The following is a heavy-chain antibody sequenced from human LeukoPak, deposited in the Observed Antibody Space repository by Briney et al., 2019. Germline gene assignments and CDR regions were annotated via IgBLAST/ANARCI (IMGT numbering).Heavy chain of an antibody. J-gene: IGHJ5*02. V-gene: IGHV3-30-3*01. D-gene: IGHD6-13*01. CDR1: GFTFSSYA. CDR2: ISYDGSNK. CDR3: AREHTIAATGTHWFDP. Sequence: GGSLRLSCAASGFTFSSYATHWVRQAPGKGLEWVAVISYDGSNKYYADSVRGRFTISRDNSENMLYLQMNSLRVEDTAVYYCAREHTIAATGTHWFDPWGQGTLVTVSS.